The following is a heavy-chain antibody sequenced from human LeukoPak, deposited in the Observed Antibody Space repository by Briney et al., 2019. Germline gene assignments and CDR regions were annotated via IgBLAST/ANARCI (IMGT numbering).Heavy chain of an antibody. CDR1: GYTFTGHY. CDR3: AREEVGATRDDLDY. CDR2: INPSSGGT. D-gene: IGHD1-26*01. J-gene: IGHJ4*02. Sequence: ASVKVSCKASGYTFTGHYMHWVRQAPGQGLEWMGWINPSSGGTSYAQRLQGRGTMTSDTSINTAYMELRSLRSDDTAVYYGAREEVGATRDDLDYWGQGTLVTVSS. V-gene: IGHV1-2*02.